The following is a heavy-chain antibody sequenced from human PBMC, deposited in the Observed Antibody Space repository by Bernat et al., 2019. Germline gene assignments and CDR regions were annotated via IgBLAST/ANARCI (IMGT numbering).Heavy chain of an antibody. CDR1: GFTFSSYG. J-gene: IGHJ4*02. CDR2: ISYDGSNK. V-gene: IGHV3-30*18. D-gene: IGHD3-10*01. CDR3: AKDLGITMVRGALDY. Sequence: QVQLVESGGGVVQPGRSLRLSCAASGFTFSSYGMHWVRQAPGKGLEWVAVISYDGSNKYYADSVKGRFTISRDNSKNTLYLQMNSLRAEDTAVYYCAKDLGITMVRGALDYWGQGTLVTVSS.